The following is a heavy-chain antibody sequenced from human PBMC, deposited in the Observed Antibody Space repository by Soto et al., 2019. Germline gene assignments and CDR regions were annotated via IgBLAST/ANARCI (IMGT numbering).Heavy chain of an antibody. CDR1: GYTFTNYG. CDR3: ARDPPKSYGSGKGDY. Sequence: QVQLVQSGAEVKMPGASVKVSCKASGYTFTNYGFSWVRQAPGQGLQWVGWISAYNGDTNYAQRFQGGVTLTTDTSTSTAYMELRSLRSDDTAVYYCARDPPKSYGSGKGDYWGQGTPVTVSS. V-gene: IGHV1-18*01. J-gene: IGHJ4*02. D-gene: IGHD3-10*01. CDR2: ISAYNGDT.